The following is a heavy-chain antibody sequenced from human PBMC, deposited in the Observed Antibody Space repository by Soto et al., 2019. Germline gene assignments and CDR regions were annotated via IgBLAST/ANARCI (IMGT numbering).Heavy chain of an antibody. J-gene: IGHJ6*02. V-gene: IGHV3-23*01. D-gene: IGHD5-18*01. Sequence: EVQLLESGGGLVQPGGSLRLSCVASGFPFSVYAMSWVRQAPGKGLEWVAGINGGGGNTYYADSVRGRFTISRDNSKNPLFLQMNTVGVEDTALYYCTKDRYGDSNLGPHFHCGMDVWGQGPTVTVS. CDR1: GFPFSVYA. CDR3: TKDRYGDSNLGPHFHCGMDV. CDR2: INGGGGNT.